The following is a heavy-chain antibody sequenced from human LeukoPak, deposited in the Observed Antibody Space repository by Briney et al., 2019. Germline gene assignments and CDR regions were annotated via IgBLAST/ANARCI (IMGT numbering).Heavy chain of an antibody. CDR3: ARASGWQRAFDS. Sequence: SETLSLSCTVSGDSISSYHWSWIRQPAGKGLEWIGRIFTSGRTNYNPSLKSRVTMSLDTSKNQFSLKLRSVAAADTAVYYCARASGWQRAFDSWGQGTLVAVPS. V-gene: IGHV4-4*07. D-gene: IGHD6-25*01. CDR1: GDSISSYH. J-gene: IGHJ4*02. CDR2: IFTSGRT.